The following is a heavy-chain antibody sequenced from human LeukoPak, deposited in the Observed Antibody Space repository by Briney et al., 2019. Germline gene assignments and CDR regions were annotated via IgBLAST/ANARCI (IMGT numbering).Heavy chain of an antibody. V-gene: IGHV1-69*04. CDR1: GGTFSSYA. CDR2: IIPILGIA. Sequence: ASVKVSCKASGGTFSSYAISWVRQAPGQGLEWMGRIIPILGIANYAQKFQGRVTITADKSTSTAYMELSSLRSEDTAVYYCAQISIYCGGDCYLDYWGQGTLVTVSS. D-gene: IGHD2-21*02. CDR3: AQISIYCGGDCYLDY. J-gene: IGHJ4*02.